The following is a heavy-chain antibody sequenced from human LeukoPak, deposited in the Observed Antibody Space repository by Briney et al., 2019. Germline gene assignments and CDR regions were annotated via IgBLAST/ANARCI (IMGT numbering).Heavy chain of an antibody. V-gene: IGHV4-39*07. CDR3: ARGRYFAY. J-gene: IGHJ4*02. CDR2: IYYSGST. CDR1: GGSISSSSYY. Sequence: SETLSLTCTVSGGSISSSSYYWGWIRQPPGKGLEWIGSIYYSGSTYYNPSLKSRVTISVDTSKNQFSLKLTSVTAADTAVYYCARGRYFAYWSQGTLVTVSS.